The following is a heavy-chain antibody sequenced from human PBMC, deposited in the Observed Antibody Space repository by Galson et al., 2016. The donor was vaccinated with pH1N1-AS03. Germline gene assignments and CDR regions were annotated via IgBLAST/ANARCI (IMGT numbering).Heavy chain of an antibody. J-gene: IGHJ4*02. V-gene: IGHV6-1*01. CDR3: ARDPAYHDSIFDY. D-gene: IGHD3-22*01. CDR2: TYYRSKWFN. CDR1: GDSVSGNSLA. Sequence: CAISGDSVSGNSLAWNWIRQSPSRGLEWLGRTYYRSKWFNDYAASVKSRIIINPDTSKNQFSLQLDSVTPEDTAVYYCARDPAYHDSIFDYWGQGTLVTVSS.